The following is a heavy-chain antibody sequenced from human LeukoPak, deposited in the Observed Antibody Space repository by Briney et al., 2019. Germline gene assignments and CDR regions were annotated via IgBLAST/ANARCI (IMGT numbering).Heavy chain of an antibody. J-gene: IGHJ6*03. CDR2: INHSGST. Sequence: SETLSLTCAVYGGSFSGYYWSWIRQPPGKGLEWIGEINHSGSTNYNPSLKSRVTISVDTSKNQFSLKLSSVTAADTAVYYCARGVGNADSSGYYSYYYYMDVWGKGTTVTVSS. CDR3: ARGVGNADSSGYYSYYYYMDV. CDR1: GGSFSGYY. D-gene: IGHD3-22*01. V-gene: IGHV4-34*01.